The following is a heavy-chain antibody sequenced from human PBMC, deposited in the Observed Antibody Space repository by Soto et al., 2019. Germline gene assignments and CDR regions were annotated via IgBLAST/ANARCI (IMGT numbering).Heavy chain of an antibody. CDR1: GFTFSSYA. V-gene: IGHV3-23*01. CDR3: AKDLAGYCSGGSCYAPFDY. CDR2: ISGSGGST. J-gene: IGHJ4*02. Sequence: GGSLRLSCAASGFTFSSYAMSWVRQAPGKGLEWVSAISGSGGSTYYADSVKGRFTISRDNSKNTLYLQMNSLRAEDTAVYYCAKDLAGYCSGGSCYAPFDYWGQGTLVTVSS. D-gene: IGHD2-15*01.